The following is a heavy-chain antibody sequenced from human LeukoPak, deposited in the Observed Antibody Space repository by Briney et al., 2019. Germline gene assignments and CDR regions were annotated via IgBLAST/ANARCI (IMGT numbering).Heavy chain of an antibody. Sequence: GGSLRLSCAASGFTLRSSGMHWVRQAPGKGLEWVTFLWYDGSNKYYADSVKGRFTISRDNSKNTLYLQMNTLRAEDTAVYYCARDLGYFDYWGQGTLVTVSS. CDR2: LWYDGSNK. CDR3: ARDLGYFDY. J-gene: IGHJ4*02. CDR1: GFTLRSSG. V-gene: IGHV3-33*01.